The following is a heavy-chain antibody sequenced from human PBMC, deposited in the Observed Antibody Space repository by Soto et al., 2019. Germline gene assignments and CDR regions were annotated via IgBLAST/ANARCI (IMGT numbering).Heavy chain of an antibody. CDR2: IGGRATSA. Sequence: VQLLESGGGLVQPGGSLRLSCAASGFTFSNYAMSWVRQAPGKGLEWVSGIGGRATSAYYADSVKGRFAISRDNSYNTLFLQLNSPRAEDTAVYYCAKSRYSDSSGEFYDFWGQGTLVSVSS. J-gene: IGHJ4*02. CDR3: AKSRYSDSSGEFYDF. CDR1: GFTFSNYA. D-gene: IGHD3-22*01. V-gene: IGHV3-23*01.